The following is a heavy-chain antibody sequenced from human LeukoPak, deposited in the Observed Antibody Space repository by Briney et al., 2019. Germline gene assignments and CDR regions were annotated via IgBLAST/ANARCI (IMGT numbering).Heavy chain of an antibody. D-gene: IGHD2-2*03. CDR1: GFTFSSYS. V-gene: IGHV3-48*01. Sequence: SGGSLRLSCAASGFTFSSYSKTWVRQAPGMGLEWISYIWDSGTPIYYADSVKGRFTISRDNANNLVYLQMNSVRAEDTAVYYCARDSWIDVWGQGTMVTVSS. CDR2: IWDSGTPI. CDR3: ARDSWIDV. J-gene: IGHJ3*01.